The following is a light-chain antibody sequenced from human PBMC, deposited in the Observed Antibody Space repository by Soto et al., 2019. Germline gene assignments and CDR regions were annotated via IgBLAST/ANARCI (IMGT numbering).Light chain of an antibody. Sequence: DIQMTQSPSTLSASVGDGVTITCRASQNISVWLAWYQQRPGKAPQFLIYDASNLETGVSSRFSGSGSGTEFTLTIRSLQPDDFATYYCQQYDSSSPTFGQGTKLEIK. J-gene: IGKJ2*01. CDR3: QQYDSSSPT. CDR2: DAS. CDR1: QNISVW. V-gene: IGKV1-5*01.